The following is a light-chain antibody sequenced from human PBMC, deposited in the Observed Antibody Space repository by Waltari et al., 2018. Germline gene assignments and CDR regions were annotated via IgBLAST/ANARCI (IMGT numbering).Light chain of an antibody. CDR2: KAS. J-gene: IGKJ2*01. V-gene: IGKV1-5*03. CDR1: QTILTS. Sequence: DTQVTQSPSTLSASVGASVTITCRASQTILTSMAWYQQKPGKAPKLLIYKASRLESGVPSRFSGTASGTEFTLTISSLQPDDSATYYCQQYHDYSTFGQGTKLEIK. CDR3: QQYHDYST.